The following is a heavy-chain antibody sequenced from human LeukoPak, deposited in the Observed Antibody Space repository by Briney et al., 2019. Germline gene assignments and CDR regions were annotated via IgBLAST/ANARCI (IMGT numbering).Heavy chain of an antibody. CDR3: ARPSPGDYYDSSGDPVAFDI. CDR2: IYYSGST. D-gene: IGHD3-22*01. CDR1: GGSISSSSYY. J-gene: IGHJ3*02. Sequence: PSETLSLTCTVSGGSISSSSYYWGWIRQPPGKGLEWIGSIYYSGSTYYNPSLKSRVTISVDTPKNQFSLKLSSVTAADTAVYYCARPSPGDYYDSSGDPVAFDIWGQGTMVTVSS. V-gene: IGHV4-39*01.